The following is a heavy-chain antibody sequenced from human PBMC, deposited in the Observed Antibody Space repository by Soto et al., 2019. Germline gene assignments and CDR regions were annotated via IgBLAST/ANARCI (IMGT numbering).Heavy chain of an antibody. CDR1: GFTFSTYA. Sequence: GGSLRLSCAASGFTFSTYAMSWVRQAPGKGLEWVSAISGSGGSTYYADSVKGRFTISRDNSKNTLFLQMNSLRAEDTAAYYCATRRDASYYYYGMDVWGQGTTVTVSS. D-gene: IGHD2-2*01. CDR3: ATRRDASYYYYGMDV. V-gene: IGHV3-23*01. J-gene: IGHJ6*02. CDR2: ISGSGGST.